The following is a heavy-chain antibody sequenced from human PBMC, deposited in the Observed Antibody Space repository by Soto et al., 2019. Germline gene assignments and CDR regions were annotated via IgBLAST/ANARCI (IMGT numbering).Heavy chain of an antibody. J-gene: IGHJ4*02. CDR3: AKGKPPWIN. Sequence: PGXSLRLSCAASGFTFSSYWLSWVRQAPGKGLEWVANIKQDGSEKYYVDSVKGRFTISRDNAKNSLYLQMNSLRAEDTAVYYCAKGKPPWINWGQGTLVTVSS. V-gene: IGHV3-7*01. CDR1: GFTFSSYW. CDR2: IKQDGSEK. D-gene: IGHD2-2*03.